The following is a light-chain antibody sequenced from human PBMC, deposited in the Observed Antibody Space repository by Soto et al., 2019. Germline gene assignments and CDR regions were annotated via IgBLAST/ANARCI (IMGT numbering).Light chain of an antibody. V-gene: IGLV1-36*01. CDR1: SSNIGNNA. CDR2: YGD. CDR3: AAWDDSLNGPV. J-gene: IGLJ3*02. Sequence: VLTQPPSVSEAPRQRVTISCSGSSSNIGNNAVNWYQQLPGKAPKLLIYYGDLLPSGVSDRFSGSKSGTSASLAISGLQSEDEADYYCAAWDDSLNGPVFGGGTKLTVL.